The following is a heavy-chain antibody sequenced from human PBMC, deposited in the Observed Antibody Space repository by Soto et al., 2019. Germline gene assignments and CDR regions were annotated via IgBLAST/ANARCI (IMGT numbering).Heavy chain of an antibody. CDR1: GFTFSSYA. J-gene: IGHJ4*02. CDR3: AIRSSSSTFDY. D-gene: IGHD6-6*01. Sequence: EVQLLESGGGLVQPGESLRLSCAASGFTFSSYAMSWVRQAPGKGLEWVSVISGSDDSTYYADSVKGRFTISRDNSKNPLYLQMNSLRAEDTAVYYCAIRSSSSTFDYWGQGTLVTVSS. CDR2: ISGSDDST. V-gene: IGHV3-23*01.